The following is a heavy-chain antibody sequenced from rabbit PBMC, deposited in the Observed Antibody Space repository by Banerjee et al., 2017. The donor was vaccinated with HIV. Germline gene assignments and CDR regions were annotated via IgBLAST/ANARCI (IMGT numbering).Heavy chain of an antibody. Sequence: QQQLEESGGDLVKPGGTLTLTCKASGMDFSKNYDMCWVRQAPGKGLEWIACIDTGSSGRTYYASWAKGRFTISKTSSTTVTLQMTSLAAADTATYFCARDLAGVIGWNFNLWGQGPLVTVS. CDR3: ARDLAGVIGWNFNL. CDR2: IDTGSSGRT. D-gene: IGHD4-1*01. J-gene: IGHJ4*01. V-gene: IGHV1S45*01. CDR1: GMDFSKNYD.